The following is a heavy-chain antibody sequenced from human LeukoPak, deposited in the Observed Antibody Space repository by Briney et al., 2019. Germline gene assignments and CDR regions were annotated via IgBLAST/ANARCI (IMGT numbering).Heavy chain of an antibody. CDR2: IRQDGSEK. V-gene: IGHV3-7*01. CDR1: GFTFSTYW. CDR3: ALAAVGTCCDS. Sequence: GGSLRLSCAASGFTFSTYWMNWVRQAPGKGLEWVANIRQDGSEKYYVDSVKGRFTLSRDNAKNTLYLQMNSLGAEDTAVYYCALAAVGTCCDSWGQGTLVTVSS. D-gene: IGHD6-13*01. J-gene: IGHJ4*02.